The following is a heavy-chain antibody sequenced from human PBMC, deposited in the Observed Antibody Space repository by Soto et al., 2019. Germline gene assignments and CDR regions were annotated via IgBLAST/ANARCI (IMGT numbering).Heavy chain of an antibody. D-gene: IGHD4-17*01. Sequence: GGSLRLSCAASGFTFSSYAMSWVRQAPGKGLEWVSAISGSGGSTYYADYVKGRFTISRDNSKNTLYLQMNSLRAEDTALYYCAKATVTTCSPRDYWGQGTLVTVSS. CDR2: ISGSGGST. J-gene: IGHJ4*02. V-gene: IGHV3-23*01. CDR3: AKATVTTCSPRDY. CDR1: GFTFSSYA.